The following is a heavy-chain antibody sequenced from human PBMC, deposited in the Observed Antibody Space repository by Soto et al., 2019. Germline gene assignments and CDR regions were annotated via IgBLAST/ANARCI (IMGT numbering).Heavy chain of an antibody. J-gene: IGHJ3*02. CDR2: IYYSGST. D-gene: IGHD3-10*01. V-gene: IGHV4-59*01. CDR1: GGSISSYY. Sequence: QVQLQESGPGLVKPSETLSLTCTVSGGSISSYYWSWIRQPPGKGLEWTGYIYYSGSTNYNPSLKSRVTISVDTSKTRFSLTLSSVTAADTAVYYCARVWGGAFDIWGQGTMVTVSS. CDR3: ARVWGGAFDI.